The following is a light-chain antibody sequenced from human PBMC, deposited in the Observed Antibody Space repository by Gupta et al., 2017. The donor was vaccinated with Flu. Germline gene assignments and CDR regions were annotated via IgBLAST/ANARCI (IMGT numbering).Light chain of an antibody. V-gene: IGLV2-14*01. Sequence: QSALTPPASVSASPGQSITISCTGTSSDVGGYNYVFWYQQHPGKAPKLMIYEVSKRPSGFSNRFSGSKSGNTASLTISGLQAEDEADYYCSSYTSSSHYVFGTGTKVTVL. CDR1: SSDVGGYNY. J-gene: IGLJ1*01. CDR3: SSYTSSSHYV. CDR2: EVS.